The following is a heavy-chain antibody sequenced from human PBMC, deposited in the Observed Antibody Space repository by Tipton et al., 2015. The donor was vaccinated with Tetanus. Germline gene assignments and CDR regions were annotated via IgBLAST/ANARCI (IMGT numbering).Heavy chain of an antibody. D-gene: IGHD2-15*01. J-gene: IGHJ2*01. CDR1: GYTFTHYT. CDR2: INPNSGGT. CDR3: ARVGFTAWHFDL. Sequence: QLVQSGAEVKKPGASVKVSCKASGYTFTHYTITWVRQAPGQGLEWMAWINPNSGGTNYAQKFQGRVTMTRDTSISTAYMELSRLRSDDTAVYYCARVGFTAWHFDLWGRGTLVTVSS. V-gene: IGHV1-2*02.